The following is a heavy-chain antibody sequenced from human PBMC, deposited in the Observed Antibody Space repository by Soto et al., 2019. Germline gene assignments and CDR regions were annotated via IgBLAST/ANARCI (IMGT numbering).Heavy chain of an antibody. V-gene: IGHV4-38-2*01. CDR3: ARARGWNDAFDI. CDR2: IYHSGST. D-gene: IGHD6-19*01. J-gene: IGHJ3*02. CDR1: GYSMSSGYY. Sequence: PSETLSLTCAVSGYSMSSGYYWGWIRQPPGKGLELIGSIYHSGSTYYNPSLKSRVTISVEKSKNPFSLKPSSVTAADKPVYYCARARGWNDAFDIWGQGRMVS.